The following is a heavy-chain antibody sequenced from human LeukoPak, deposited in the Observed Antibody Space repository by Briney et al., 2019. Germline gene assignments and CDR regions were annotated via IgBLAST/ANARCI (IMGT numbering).Heavy chain of an antibody. CDR3: VRESSSSSYRAFDY. D-gene: IGHD6-13*01. CDR2: IYTSGST. V-gene: IGHV4-4*07. Sequence: SETLSLTCTVSGGSISSYYWSWIRQPAGKGLEWIGRIYTSGSTNYNPSLKSRVTMSVDTSKNQFSLRLSSVTAADTAVYYCVRESSSSSYRAFDYWGQGTLVTVSS. CDR1: GGSISSYY. J-gene: IGHJ4*02.